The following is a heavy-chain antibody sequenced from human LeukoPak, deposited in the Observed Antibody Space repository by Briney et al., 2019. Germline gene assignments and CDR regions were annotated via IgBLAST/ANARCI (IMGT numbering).Heavy chain of an antibody. CDR2: IIPILGIA. CDR3: ARDTSDCSSTSCYFYYYYGMDV. V-gene: IGHV1-69*04. D-gene: IGHD2-2*01. J-gene: IGHJ6*02. Sequence: ASVKVSCKASGGTFSSYAISWVRQAPGQGLEWMGRIIPILGIANYAQKFQGTVTITADKSTSTAYMELSSLRSEDTAVYYCARDTSDCSSTSCYFYYYYGMDVWGQGTTVTVSS. CDR1: GGTFSSYA.